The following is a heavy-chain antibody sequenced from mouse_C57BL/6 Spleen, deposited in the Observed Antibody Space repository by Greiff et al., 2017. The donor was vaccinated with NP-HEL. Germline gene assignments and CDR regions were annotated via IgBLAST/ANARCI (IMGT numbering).Heavy chain of an antibody. V-gene: IGHV1-59*01. D-gene: IGHD1-1*01. J-gene: IGHJ3*01. CDR2: IDPSDSYT. CDR1: GYTFTSYW. Sequence: VQLQQPGAELVRPGTSVKLSCKASGYTFTSYWMHWVKQRPGQGLEWIGVIDPSDSYTNYNQKFKGKATLTVDTSSSTAYMQLSSLTSEDSAVYYCANYYGSSYPWFAYWGQGTLVTVSA. CDR3: ANYYGSSYPWFAY.